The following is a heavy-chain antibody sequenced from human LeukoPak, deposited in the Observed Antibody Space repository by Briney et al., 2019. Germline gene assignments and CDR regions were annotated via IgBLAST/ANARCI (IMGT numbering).Heavy chain of an antibody. D-gene: IGHD6-19*01. J-gene: IGHJ4*02. CDR2: ISGSGGST. CDR3: AKKHTRGLTARQWLPKEGVGYFDY. CDR1: GFTFSSYA. V-gene: IGHV3-23*01. Sequence: PGGSLRLSCAASGFTFSSYAMSWVRQAPGKGLEWVSAISGSGGSTYYADSVKGRFTISRDNSKNTLYLQMNSLRAEDTAVYYCAKKHTRGLTARQWLPKEGVGYFDYWGQGTLVTVSS.